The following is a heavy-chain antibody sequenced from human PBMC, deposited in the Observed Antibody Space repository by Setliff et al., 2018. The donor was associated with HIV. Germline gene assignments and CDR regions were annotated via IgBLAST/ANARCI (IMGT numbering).Heavy chain of an antibody. CDR1: SYIFSSND. CDR2: ITSYNGNT. J-gene: IGHJ1*01. CDR3: AIRISAAGSAFQH. D-gene: IGHD6-13*01. Sequence: WASVKVSCKASSYIFSSNDIDWVRQAPGQGLEWMGRITSYNGNTKYAQKFQDRVTMTTDKSTTTAYMDLRSLRSDDTAVYYCAIRISAAGSAFQHWGQGTQVTVSS. V-gene: IGHV1-18*01.